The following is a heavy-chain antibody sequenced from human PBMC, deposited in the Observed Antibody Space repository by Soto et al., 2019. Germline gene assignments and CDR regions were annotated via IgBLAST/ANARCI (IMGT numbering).Heavy chain of an antibody. V-gene: IGHV4-30-4*01. CDR1: GDSINSADYY. CDR3: ARDRGSSWMYKWFDP. D-gene: IGHD6-13*01. J-gene: IGHJ5*02. Sequence: QVQLQESGPGLMKPSQTLSLTCTVSGDSINSADYYWSWIRQPPGKGLEWIGHIYYSGSTYYTPSRKSRVTISIDTSKNQFSLKMTSVTVADTAVYYCARDRGSSWMYKWFDPWGQGTQVTVSS. CDR2: IYYSGST.